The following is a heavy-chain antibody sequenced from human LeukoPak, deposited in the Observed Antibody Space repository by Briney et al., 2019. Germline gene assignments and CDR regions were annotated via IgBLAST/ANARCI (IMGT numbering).Heavy chain of an antibody. Sequence: SVKVSCKASGFTFARSAVQWVRQARGQRPEWIGWIVIANGNTNYAQKFQERLTITRDMSTSTAYMELSSLRSEDTAVYYCAAEDDFLTGYYDFDYWGQGTVVTVSP. J-gene: IGHJ4*02. D-gene: IGHD3-9*01. CDR2: IVIANGNT. CDR1: GFTFARSA. V-gene: IGHV1-58*01. CDR3: AAEDDFLTGYYDFDY.